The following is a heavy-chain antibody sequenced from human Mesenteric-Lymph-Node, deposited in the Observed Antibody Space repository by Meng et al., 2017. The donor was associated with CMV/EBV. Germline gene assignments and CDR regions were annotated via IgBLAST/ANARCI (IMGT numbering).Heavy chain of an antibody. D-gene: IGHD6-19*01. Sequence: CAVYGGSFSGYYWSWIRQPPGKGLEWIGEINHSGSTNYNPSLKSRVTISVDTSKNQFSLKLSSVTAADTAVYYCARGGDSGWYFDYWGQGTLVTVSS. CDR3: ARGGDSGWYFDY. V-gene: IGHV4-34*01. J-gene: IGHJ4*02. CDR2: INHSGST. CDR1: GGSFSGYY.